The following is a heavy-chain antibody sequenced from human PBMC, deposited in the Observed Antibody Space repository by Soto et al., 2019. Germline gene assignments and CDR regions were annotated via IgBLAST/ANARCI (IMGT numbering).Heavy chain of an antibody. CDR1: GFTFDDYA. J-gene: IGHJ3*02. CDR2: IGGSGGRT. D-gene: IGHD3-9*01. Sequence: GGSLRLSCAASGFTFDDYAMTWVRQAPGKGLEWVSSIGGSGGRTYYADSVKGRFTISRDNSKNTLYLQMNSLRAEDTAVYYCAKDLYDILTGPGAFDIWGQGTMVTVSS. CDR3: AKDLYDILTGPGAFDI. V-gene: IGHV3-23*01.